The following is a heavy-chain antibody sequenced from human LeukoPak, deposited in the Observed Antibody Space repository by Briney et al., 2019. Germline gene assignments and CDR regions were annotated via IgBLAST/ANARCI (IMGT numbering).Heavy chain of an antibody. Sequence: ASVKASCKASGDSFTSFDINWVGQGSGQGREWMGWMNPNSGNTGYAEKFQGRVTIIGNTSISTVYMELSSLTSDDTALYSCARGPLIGEHYHYYMDVWGTGTTITVSS. D-gene: IGHD7-27*01. CDR2: MNPNSGNT. V-gene: IGHV1-8*03. CDR1: GDSFTSFD. CDR3: ARGPLIGEHYHYYMDV. J-gene: IGHJ6*03.